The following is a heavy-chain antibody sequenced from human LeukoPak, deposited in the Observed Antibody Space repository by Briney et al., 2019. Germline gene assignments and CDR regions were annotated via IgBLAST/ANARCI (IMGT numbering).Heavy chain of an antibody. CDR1: GYTFTSYG. V-gene: IGHV1-18*01. D-gene: IGHD6-13*01. CDR2: ISAYNGNT. Sequence: ASVKVSRKASGYTFTSYGISWVRQAPGQGLEWMGWISAYNGNTNYAQKLQGRVTMTTDTSTSTAYMELRSLRSDDTAVYYCAREIAAAGNDAFDIWGQGTMVTVSS. J-gene: IGHJ3*02. CDR3: AREIAAAGNDAFDI.